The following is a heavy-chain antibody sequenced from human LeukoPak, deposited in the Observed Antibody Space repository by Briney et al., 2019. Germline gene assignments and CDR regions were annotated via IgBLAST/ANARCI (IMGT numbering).Heavy chain of an antibody. D-gene: IGHD6-19*01. V-gene: IGHV5-10-1*01. Sequence: GESLKISCKGSGYSFTSYWISWVRQMPSKGLEWMGRIDPSDSYTNYSPSFQGHVTISADKSISTAYLQWSSLKASDTAMYYCARQEGKVGRWLVPSDLDYWGQGTLVTVSS. J-gene: IGHJ4*02. CDR1: GYSFTSYW. CDR2: IDPSDSYT. CDR3: ARQEGKVGRWLVPSDLDY.